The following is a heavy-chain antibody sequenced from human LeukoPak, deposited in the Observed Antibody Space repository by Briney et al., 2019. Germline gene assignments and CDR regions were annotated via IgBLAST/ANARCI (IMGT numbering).Heavy chain of an antibody. D-gene: IGHD6-19*01. Sequence: ASVKVSCKASNYTFNSYGISWLRQAPGQGLEWMGWISAYNGNTNYAQKLQGRVTMTTDTSTSTAYMELRSLRSDDTAVYYCARDIAVAAIIPPYFDYWGQGTLVTVSS. J-gene: IGHJ4*02. CDR3: ARDIAVAAIIPPYFDY. CDR2: ISAYNGNT. CDR1: NYTFNSYG. V-gene: IGHV1-18*01.